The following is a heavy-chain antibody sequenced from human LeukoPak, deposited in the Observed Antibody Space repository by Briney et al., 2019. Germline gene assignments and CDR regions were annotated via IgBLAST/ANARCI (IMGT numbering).Heavy chain of an antibody. J-gene: IGHJ5*02. V-gene: IGHV4-59*01. D-gene: IGHD3-10*01. CDR3: ARGKYYHASGAS. CDR2: HSGST. CDR1: GGSISNYY. Sequence: SETLSLTCIVSGGSISNYYCTWIRQPPGKGLEWIGHHSGSTSYNPSLKSRVTISVDTSKNQFSLKLRSVTAADTAVYYCARGKYYHASGASWGQGTPVTVSS.